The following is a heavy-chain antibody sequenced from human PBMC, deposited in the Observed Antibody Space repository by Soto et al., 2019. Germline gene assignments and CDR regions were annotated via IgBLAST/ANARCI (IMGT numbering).Heavy chain of an antibody. CDR3: ARRYGYSFDD. J-gene: IGHJ4*02. V-gene: IGHV4-59*08. Sequence: SETLSLTCTVSGGSISSYYWSWIRQPPGKGLEWIGYIYYSGSTNYNPSLKSRVTISVDTSKNQFSLKPSSVPAADTAVYYCARRYGYSFDDWGQGTLVTDSS. D-gene: IGHD1-1*01. CDR2: IYYSGST. CDR1: GGSISSYY.